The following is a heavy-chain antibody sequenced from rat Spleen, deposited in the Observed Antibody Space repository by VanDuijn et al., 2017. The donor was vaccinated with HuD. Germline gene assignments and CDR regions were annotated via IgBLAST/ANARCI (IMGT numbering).Heavy chain of an antibody. Sequence: EVQLVESDGGLVQPGRSLKLSCEASGFTFSDFYMAWVRQAPTKGLEWVASISYDGSKTFYRDSVKGRFTISRDNARSTLYLQMDSLKSEDTATYYCVRLLGAPDWYFDFWGPGTMVTVSS. CDR3: VRLLGAPDWYFDF. V-gene: IGHV5-29*01. CDR1: GFTFSDFY. J-gene: IGHJ1*01. D-gene: IGHD5-1*01. CDR2: ISYDGSKT.